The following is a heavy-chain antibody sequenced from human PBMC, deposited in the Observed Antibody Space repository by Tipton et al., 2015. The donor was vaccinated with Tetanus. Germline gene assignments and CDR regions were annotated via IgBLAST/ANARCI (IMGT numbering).Heavy chain of an antibody. V-gene: IGHV1-69*01. Sequence: QLVQSGAEVKKPGSSVKVSCKASGGTFTNYALSWVRQAPGQRLEWMGGIAPTLGIADYAQRFQGRVTITADASTSTAYMELNSLRSDDTAVYFCARDLKKTMGAAPSRDAFHIWGQGTMVTVSS. CDR2: IAPTLGIA. D-gene: IGHD1-26*01. CDR1: GGTFTNYA. J-gene: IGHJ3*02. CDR3: ARDLKKTMGAAPSRDAFHI.